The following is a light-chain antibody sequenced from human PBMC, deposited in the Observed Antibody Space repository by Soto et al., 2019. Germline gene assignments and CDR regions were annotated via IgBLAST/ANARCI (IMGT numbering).Light chain of an antibody. J-gene: IGLJ2*01. CDR1: SSDVGSYKF. CDR2: EVS. Sequence: QSVLTQPASVSGSPGQSITISCTGTSSDVGSYKFVSWYQQHPGKAPKLMIYEVSNRPSGVSNRFSGSKSGNTASLTISGLQTEDEANYFCSSYTSGSTPNVIFGGGTKLTVL. V-gene: IGLV2-14*01. CDR3: SSYTSGSTPNVI.